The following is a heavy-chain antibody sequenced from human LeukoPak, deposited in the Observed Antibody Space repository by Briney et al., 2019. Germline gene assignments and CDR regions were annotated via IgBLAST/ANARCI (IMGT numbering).Heavy chain of an antibody. D-gene: IGHD3-22*01. J-gene: IGHJ4*02. Sequence: SVKVSCKASGFTFTSSAMQWVRQARGQRLEWVGWIVVGSGNTNYAQKFQERVTITRDMSTSTAYMELSSLRSEDTAVYYCAVNYYYDSRLLDYWGQGTLVTVSS. V-gene: IGHV1-58*02. CDR3: AVNYYYDSRLLDY. CDR1: GFTFTSSA. CDR2: IVVGSGNT.